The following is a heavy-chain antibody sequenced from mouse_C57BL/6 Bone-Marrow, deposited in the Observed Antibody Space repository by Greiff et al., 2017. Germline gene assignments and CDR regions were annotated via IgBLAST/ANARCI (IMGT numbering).Heavy chain of an antibody. V-gene: IGHV5-4*01. D-gene: IGHD1-1*01. J-gene: IGHJ4*01. Sequence: EVQLQESGGGLVKPGGSLKLSCAASGFTFSSYAMSWVRQTPEKRLEWVATISDGGSYTYYPDNVKGRFTISRDNAKNNLYLQMSHLKSEDTAMYYCARAETTTVYYYAMDYWGQGTSVTVSS. CDR2: ISDGGSYT. CDR1: GFTFSSYA. CDR3: ARAETTTVYYYAMDY.